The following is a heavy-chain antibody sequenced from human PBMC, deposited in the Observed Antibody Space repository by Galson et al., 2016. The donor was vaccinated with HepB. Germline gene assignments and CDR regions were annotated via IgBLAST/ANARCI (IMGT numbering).Heavy chain of an antibody. CDR3: AKEVWVFSYYFDY. J-gene: IGHJ4*02. Sequence: SLRLSCAASGFTFSSYGMHWVRQAPGKGLECVAVISYDGSNKYYADSVKGRFTISRDNSKNTLYLQMNSLRAEDTAVYYCAKEVWVFSYYFDYWGQGTLVTVSS. CDR2: ISYDGSNK. D-gene: IGHD3-16*01. CDR1: GFTFSSYG. V-gene: IGHV3-30*18.